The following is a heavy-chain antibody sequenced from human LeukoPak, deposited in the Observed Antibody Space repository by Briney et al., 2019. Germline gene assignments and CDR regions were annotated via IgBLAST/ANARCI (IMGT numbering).Heavy chain of an antibody. CDR1: GFTFSDNF. CDR2: IAVSSSSS. Sequence: GGSLRLSCAASGFTFSDNFMSWIRQAPGKGLEWVSYIAVSSSSSNYADSVKGRFTISRDNSKNSLYLQMNSLRTEDTALYYCAKDTVKYYFDYWGQGTLVTVSS. V-gene: IGHV3-11*05. CDR3: AKDTVKYYFDY. J-gene: IGHJ4*02. D-gene: IGHD4-17*01.